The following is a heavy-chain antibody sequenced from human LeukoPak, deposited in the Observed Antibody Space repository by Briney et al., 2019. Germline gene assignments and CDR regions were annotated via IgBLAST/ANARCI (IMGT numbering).Heavy chain of an antibody. J-gene: IGHJ4*02. D-gene: IGHD4-17*01. CDR1: GGSISSYY. CDR3: ARLFYGDYGALFDY. CDR2: IYYSGST. Sequence: PSETLSLTCTVSGGSISSYYWSWTRQPPGKRLEWIGYIYYSGSTNYNPSLKSRVTFSVDTSKNQFSLRLSSVTAADTAVYYCARLFYGDYGALFDYWGQGTLVTVSS. V-gene: IGHV4-59*01.